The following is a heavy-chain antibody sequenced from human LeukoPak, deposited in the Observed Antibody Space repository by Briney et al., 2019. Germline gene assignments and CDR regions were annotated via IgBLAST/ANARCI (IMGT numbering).Heavy chain of an antibody. CDR3: ARYRGGGYNYLDY. CDR1: GGSFSGYY. J-gene: IGHJ4*02. CDR2: INHSGST. V-gene: IGHV4-34*01. Sequence: PSETLSLTCAVYGGSFSGYYWTWIRQPPGKGLDWIGEINHSGSTSYNPSLKSRVTMSVDTSENQFSLKLSSVTAADTAVYYCARYRGGGYNYLDYWGQGTLVTVYS. D-gene: IGHD5-24*01.